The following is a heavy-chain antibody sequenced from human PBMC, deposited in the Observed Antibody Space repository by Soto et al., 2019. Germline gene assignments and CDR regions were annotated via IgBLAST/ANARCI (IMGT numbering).Heavy chain of an antibody. J-gene: IGHJ4*02. V-gene: IGHV1-2*02. CDR3: ERDQGSSWEWTGADY. CDR1: GYTFTGYY. CDR2: INPNSGGT. Sequence: QVQLVQSGAEVKKPGASVKVSCKASGYTFTGYYMHWVRQAPGQGLEWMGWINPNSGGTNYAQKFQGRVTMTRDTSISTAYMELSRRRSDDTAVYYCERDQGSSWEWTGADYWGQGTLVTVSS. D-gene: IGHD6-13*01.